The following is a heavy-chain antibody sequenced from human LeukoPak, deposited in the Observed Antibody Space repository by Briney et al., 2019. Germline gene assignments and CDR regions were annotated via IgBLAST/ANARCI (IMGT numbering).Heavy chain of an antibody. CDR1: GDTFSSYA. Sequence: ASVKVSCKASGDTFSSYAISWVRQAPGQGLEWMGGIIPIFGTANYAQKFQGRVTITADESTSTAYMELSSLRSEDTAVYYCARLTYYYDSSGYLSDFYGMDVWGQGTTVTVSS. CDR3: ARLTYYYDSSGYLSDFYGMDV. D-gene: IGHD3-22*01. CDR2: IIPIFGTA. V-gene: IGHV1-69*13. J-gene: IGHJ6*02.